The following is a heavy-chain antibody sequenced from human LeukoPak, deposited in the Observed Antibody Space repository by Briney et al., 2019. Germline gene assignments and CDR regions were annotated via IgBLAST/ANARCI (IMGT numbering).Heavy chain of an antibody. V-gene: IGHV4-34*01. CDR1: GGSFSGYY. D-gene: IGHD3-22*01. CDR3: ARSYYHDSSGSKDAFDI. CDR2: INHSGST. J-gene: IGHJ3*02. Sequence: PSETLSLTCAVYGGSFSGYYWSWIRQPPGKGLEWIGEINHSGSTNYNPSLKSRVTISVDTSKNQFSLKLSSVTAADTAVYYCARSYYHDSSGSKDAFDIWGQGTMVTVSS.